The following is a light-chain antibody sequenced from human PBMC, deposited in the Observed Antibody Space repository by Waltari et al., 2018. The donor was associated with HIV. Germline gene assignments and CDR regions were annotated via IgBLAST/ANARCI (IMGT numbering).Light chain of an antibody. V-gene: IGKV1-39*01. Sequence: DIQMTQSPSSLSASVGDRVTITCRASQTVTNYLNWYQQKPGKAPNLLIYAASTLQTGVPSRFSGIGSGTDYTLAISSLQPEDFATYYCQQSYSIPYTFGQGTKLEIK. J-gene: IGKJ2*01. CDR2: AAS. CDR3: QQSYSIPYT. CDR1: QTVTNY.